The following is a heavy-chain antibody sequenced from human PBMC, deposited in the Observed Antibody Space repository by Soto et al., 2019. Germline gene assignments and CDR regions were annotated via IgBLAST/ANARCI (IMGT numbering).Heavy chain of an antibody. CDR3: ARERTVAGNDY. V-gene: IGHV1-8*01. J-gene: IGHJ4*02. CDR1: GYTFTSYD. CDR2: MNPNSGNT. D-gene: IGHD6-19*01. Sequence: QVQLVQSGAEVKKPGASVKVSCKASGYTFTSYDINWVRQATGQGLEWMGWMNPNSGNTGYAQKFQGRVTMTRNTSISTPYTELSRLRAEGTAVYYCARERTVAGNDYWGQGTLGTVSS.